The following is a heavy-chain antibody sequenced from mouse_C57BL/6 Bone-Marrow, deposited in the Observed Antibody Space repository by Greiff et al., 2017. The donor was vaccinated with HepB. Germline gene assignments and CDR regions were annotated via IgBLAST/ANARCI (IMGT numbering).Heavy chain of an antibody. CDR2: IRNKANNHAT. CDR3: TRRLYYYGSSYLYWYFDV. CDR1: GFTFSDAW. D-gene: IGHD1-1*01. V-gene: IGHV6-6*01. J-gene: IGHJ1*03. Sequence: EVQGVESGGGLVQPGGSMKLSCAASGFTFSDAWMDWVRQSPEKGLEWVAEIRNKANNHATYYAESVKGRFTISRDDSKSSVYLQMNSLRAEDTGIYYCTRRLYYYGSSYLYWYFDVWGTGTTVTVSS.